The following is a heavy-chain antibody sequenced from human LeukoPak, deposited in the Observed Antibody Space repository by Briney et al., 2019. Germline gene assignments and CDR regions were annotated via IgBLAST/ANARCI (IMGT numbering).Heavy chain of an antibody. CDR3: ARAGRVGIVVVVAAHNWFDP. V-gene: IGHV1-46*01. CDR1: GYTFTSYY. Sequence: ASVKVSCKASGYTFTSYYMHWVRQTPGQGLEWMGIINPRGGSTSYAQKFQGRVTMTRDTSTSTVYMELSSLRSEDTAVYYCARAGRVGIVVVVAAHNWFDPWGQGTLVTVSS. CDR2: INPRGGST. J-gene: IGHJ5*02. D-gene: IGHD2-15*01.